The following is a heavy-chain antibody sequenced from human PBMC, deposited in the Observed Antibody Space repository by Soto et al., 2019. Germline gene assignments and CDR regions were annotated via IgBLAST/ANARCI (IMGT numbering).Heavy chain of an antibody. CDR2: ISAYNGNT. V-gene: IGHV1-18*01. J-gene: IGHJ6*03. D-gene: IGHD1-1*01. Sequence: ASVKVSCKASGYTFTSYGISWVRQAPGQGLEWMGWISAYNGNTNYAQKLQGRVTMTTDTSTSTAYMELNSLRAEDTAVYYCAKGNDFKYYYYMDVWGKGTTVTVSS. CDR1: GYTFTSYG. CDR3: AKGNDFKYYYYMDV.